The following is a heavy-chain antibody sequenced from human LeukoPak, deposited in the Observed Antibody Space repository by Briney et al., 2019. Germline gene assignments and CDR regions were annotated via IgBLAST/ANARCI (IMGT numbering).Heavy chain of an antibody. CDR1: VVSISIYY. J-gene: IGHJ5*02. D-gene: IGHD6-13*01. Sequence: SETLSLTCTVSVVSISIYYWSRIRQPPGKGLEWIVYIYTSGSTNYNPSVKSRVTISVDTSQTQSSLKVSSVPAADTAVYYCARGIADRYNWFATWGQGTLVTVSP. V-gene: IGHV4-4*09. CDR3: ARGIADRYNWFAT. CDR2: IYTSGST.